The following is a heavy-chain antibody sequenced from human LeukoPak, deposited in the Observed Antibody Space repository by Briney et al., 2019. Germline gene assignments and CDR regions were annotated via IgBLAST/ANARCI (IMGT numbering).Heavy chain of an antibody. CDR2: ISYSGST. CDR1: GGSVSSGDYY. V-gene: IGHV4-30-4*02. J-gene: IGHJ4*02. D-gene: IGHD2-15*01. CDR3: ARGEDFDY. Sequence: SETLSLTCTVSGGSVSSGDYYWSWIRQPPGKGLEWIGYISYSGSTYYNPSLKSRVTMSVDTSKNQFSLKLSSVTAADTAVYYCARGEDFDYWGQGTLVTVSS.